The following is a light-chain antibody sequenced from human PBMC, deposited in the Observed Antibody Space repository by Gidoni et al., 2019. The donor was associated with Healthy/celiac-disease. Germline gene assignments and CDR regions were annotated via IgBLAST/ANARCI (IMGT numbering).Light chain of an antibody. V-gene: IGKV4-1*01. CDR3: QQYYSTPYT. CDR2: WAS. Sequence: DIVMTQSPASLAVSLGERATINCNSSQSVLYSSNHKNYLAWYQQKPGQPPKLLIYWASTRESGVPDRFSGSGSGTDFTLTISSLQAEDVAVYYCQQYYSTPYTFGQGTKLEIK. J-gene: IGKJ2*01. CDR1: QSVLYSSNHKNY.